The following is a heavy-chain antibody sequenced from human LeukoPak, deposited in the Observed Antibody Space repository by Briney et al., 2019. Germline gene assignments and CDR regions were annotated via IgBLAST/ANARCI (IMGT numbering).Heavy chain of an antibody. CDR1: GYTFTGYY. J-gene: IGHJ4*02. V-gene: IGHV1-2*06. CDR3: ARNRWFGELGSYYFDY. D-gene: IGHD3-10*01. CDR2: INPNSGGT. Sequence: ASVKVSCKASGYTFTGYYMHWVRHAPGQGLEWMGRINPNSGGTNYAQKFQGRVTMTRDTSISTDYMELSRLRSDDTAVYYCARNRWFGELGSYYFDYWGQGTLVTVSS.